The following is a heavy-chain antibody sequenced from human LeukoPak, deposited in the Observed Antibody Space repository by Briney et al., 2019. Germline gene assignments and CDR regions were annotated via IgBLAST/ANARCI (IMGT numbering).Heavy chain of an antibody. Sequence: PSETLSLTCTVSGGSISSYYWSWIRQPPGKGLEWIGYIYYSGSTNYNPSLKSRVTISVHTSKNQFSLKLSSVTAADTAVYYCARGYYYGSGSYYSWGQGTLVTVSS. V-gene: IGHV4-59*01. CDR2: IYYSGST. J-gene: IGHJ4*02. D-gene: IGHD3-10*01. CDR1: GGSISSYY. CDR3: ARGYYYGSGSYYS.